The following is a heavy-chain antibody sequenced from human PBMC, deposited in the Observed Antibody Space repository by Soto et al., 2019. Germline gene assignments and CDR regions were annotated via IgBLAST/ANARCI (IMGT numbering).Heavy chain of an antibody. CDR1: GFTFSSYG. CDR2: ISYDGSNK. J-gene: IGHJ4*02. D-gene: IGHD3-22*01. CDR3: AKATYYYDSSGYETRVCFAY. Sequence: GGSLRLSCAASGFTFSSYGMHWIRQAPGKGLEWVAVISYDGSNKYYADSVKGRFTISRDNSKNTLYLQMHSLRAEDTAVYYCAKATYYYDSSGYETRVCFAYWGQGTLVTVSS. V-gene: IGHV3-30*18.